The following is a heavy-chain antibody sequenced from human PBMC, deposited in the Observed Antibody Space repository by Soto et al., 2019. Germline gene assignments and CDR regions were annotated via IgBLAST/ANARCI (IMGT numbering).Heavy chain of an antibody. CDR3: ARDKSGSLDY. J-gene: IGHJ4*02. CDR2: ISTRGSA. Sequence: WGWIRQPPGKGLEWIAYISTRGSANHNPSLKSRVSMSLDMAKKQLSPNLSSVTAADTAVYYCARDKSGSLDYWGQGILVTVSS. D-gene: IGHD1-26*01. V-gene: IGHV4-28*03.